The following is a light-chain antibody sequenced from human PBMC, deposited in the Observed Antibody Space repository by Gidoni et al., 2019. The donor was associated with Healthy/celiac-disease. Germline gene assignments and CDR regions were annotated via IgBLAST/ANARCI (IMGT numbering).Light chain of an antibody. CDR1: SSDVGNYNR. V-gene: IGLV2-18*01. Sequence: QSALTQPPSVSGSPGQSVTISCTGTSSDVGNYNRVSWYQQTPCTAPKLMIYEVSNRPSGVPDRFSGSKSGNTASLTISGLQAEDDADYYCSLYTSSSTWVFGTGTKVTVL. CDR2: EVS. J-gene: IGLJ1*01. CDR3: SLYTSSSTWV.